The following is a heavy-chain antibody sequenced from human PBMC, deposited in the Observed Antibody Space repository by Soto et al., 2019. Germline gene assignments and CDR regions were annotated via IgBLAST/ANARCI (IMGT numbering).Heavy chain of an antibody. Sequence: QVQLVQSGAEVKKPGASVKVSCKASGYTFTSYYMHWVRQAPGQGLEWMGIINPSGGSTSYAQKLQGRVTMTRDTSTSTVYMELSSLRSEDTAVYYCARESYYYDSSGYLDYWGQGTLVTVSS. CDR2: INPSGGST. J-gene: IGHJ4*02. CDR1: GYTFTSYY. D-gene: IGHD3-22*01. CDR3: ARESYYYDSSGYLDY. V-gene: IGHV1-46*01.